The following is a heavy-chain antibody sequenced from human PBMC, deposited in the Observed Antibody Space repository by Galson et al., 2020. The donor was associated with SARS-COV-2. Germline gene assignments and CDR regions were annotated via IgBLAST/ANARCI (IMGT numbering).Heavy chain of an antibody. CDR2: IYHSGST. D-gene: IGHD2-15*01. Sequence: SETLSLTCAVPGGSISSSNWWRWVRQPPGKGLELIGEIYHSGSTNYNPSLKSRVTISVDKSKNQFSLKLSSVTAADTAVYYCARDLVVVVVATLSRWFDPWGQGTLVTVSS. CDR1: GGSISSSNW. V-gene: IGHV4-4*02. J-gene: IGHJ5*02. CDR3: ARDLVVVVVATLSRWFDP.